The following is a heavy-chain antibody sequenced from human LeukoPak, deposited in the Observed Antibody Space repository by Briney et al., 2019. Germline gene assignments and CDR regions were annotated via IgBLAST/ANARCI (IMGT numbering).Heavy chain of an antibody. J-gene: IGHJ4*02. D-gene: IGHD7-27*01. Sequence: MLSETLSLTCAVYGGSFSGYYWTWIRQAPGKGLEWIGEINHSGSSGITNYNPSLKSRVTISVDTSRKQFFLKLSSVTVADTAVYYCARGRSNRDSWGQGTLVTVSS. CDR2: INHSGSSGIT. CDR3: ARGRSNRDS. CDR1: GGSFSGYY. V-gene: IGHV4-34*01.